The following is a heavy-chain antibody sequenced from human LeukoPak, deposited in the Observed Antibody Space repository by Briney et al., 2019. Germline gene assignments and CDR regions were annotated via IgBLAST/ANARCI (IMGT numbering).Heavy chain of an antibody. CDR3: AKVWDTYYYDSSGSFDY. Sequence: PGGALRLSRAAPGFTFCSYAMSWVRPAPGKGVEGGSAICSSGGSTYYADSVKGRFTISRDNSKNTLYLQMNSLRAEDTAVYYCAKVWDTYYYDSSGSFDYWGQGTLVTVSS. J-gene: IGHJ4*02. CDR2: ICSSGGST. CDR1: GFTFCSYA. V-gene: IGHV3-23*01. D-gene: IGHD3-22*01.